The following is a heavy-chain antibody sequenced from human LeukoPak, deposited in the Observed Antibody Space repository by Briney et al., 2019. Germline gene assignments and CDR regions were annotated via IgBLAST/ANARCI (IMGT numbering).Heavy chain of an antibody. V-gene: IGHV1-69*04. CDR3: TRVNLRGSQYNWFDP. J-gene: IGHJ5*02. Sequence: SVKVSCKASGGTFSSYAISWVRQAPGQGLEWMGKITPIIDTAKYSQKFQGRVTITADKSTTTVYMELSSLKSGDTAVYYCTRVNLRGSQYNWFDPWGQGTLVTVSS. D-gene: IGHD1-26*01. CDR1: GGTFSSYA. CDR2: ITPIIDTA.